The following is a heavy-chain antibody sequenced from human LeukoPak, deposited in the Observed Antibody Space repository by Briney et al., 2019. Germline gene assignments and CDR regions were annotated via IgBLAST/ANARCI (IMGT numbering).Heavy chain of an antibody. D-gene: IGHD2-2*02. Sequence: SETLSLTCTVSGGSISSYYWSWIRQPPGKGLEWIGYIYYSGSTNYNPSLKSRVTISVDASKNQFSLKLSSVTAADTAVYYCARLGKGVPAAIFVGGGYYYYMDVWGKGTTVTVSS. J-gene: IGHJ6*03. CDR2: IYYSGST. CDR1: GGSISSYY. CDR3: ARLGKGVPAAIFVGGGYYYYMDV. V-gene: IGHV4-59*08.